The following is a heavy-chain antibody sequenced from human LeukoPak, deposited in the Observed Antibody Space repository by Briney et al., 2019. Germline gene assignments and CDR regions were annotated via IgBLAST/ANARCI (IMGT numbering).Heavy chain of an antibody. D-gene: IGHD2-21*02. CDR3: ATRVCGGDCYLDY. CDR2: INHSGST. J-gene: IGHJ4*02. V-gene: IGHV4-34*01. Sequence: SETLSLTCAVYGGSFSGYYWSWIRQPPGKGLEWIGEINHSGSTNYNPSLKSRVTISVDTSKNQFSLKLSSVTAADTAVYYCATRVCGGDCYLDYWGQGTLVTVSS. CDR1: GGSFSGYY.